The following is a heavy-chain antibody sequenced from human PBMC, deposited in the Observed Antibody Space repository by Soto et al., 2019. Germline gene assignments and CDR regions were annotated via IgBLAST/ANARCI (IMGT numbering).Heavy chain of an antibody. V-gene: IGHV3-23*04. J-gene: IGHJ4*02. CDR2: ISNTGGGT. CDR3: AKDRLAGNFDY. Sequence: VQLVESGGGVVQPGRSLRLSCAASRFTFSYYAMHWIRQAPGKGLEWVATISNTGGGTYYADSVKGRFTISRDNSKNTLYLQMSSLRVEDTAVYYCAKDRLAGNFDYWGQGTQVTVSS. CDR1: RFTFSYYA.